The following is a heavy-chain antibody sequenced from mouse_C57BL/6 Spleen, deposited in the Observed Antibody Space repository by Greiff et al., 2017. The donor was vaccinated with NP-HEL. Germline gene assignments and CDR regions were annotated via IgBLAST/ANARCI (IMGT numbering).Heavy chain of an antibody. CDR1: GYTFTSYW. CDR2: IDPSDSYT. Sequence: QVQLKQPGAELVRPGTSVKLSCKASGYTFTSYWMHWVKQRPGQGLEWIGVIDPSDSYTNYNQKFKGKATLTVDTSSSTAYMQLSSLTSEDSAVYYCARRGDYYGSSYFDVWGTGTTVTVSS. J-gene: IGHJ1*03. D-gene: IGHD1-1*01. V-gene: IGHV1-59*01. CDR3: ARRGDYYGSSYFDV.